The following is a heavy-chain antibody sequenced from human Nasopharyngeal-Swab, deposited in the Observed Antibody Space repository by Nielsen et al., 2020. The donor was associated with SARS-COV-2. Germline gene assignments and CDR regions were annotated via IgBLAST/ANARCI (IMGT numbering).Heavy chain of an antibody. CDR1: GGSISSSSYY. CDR3: AVQLWLRGGFDY. V-gene: IGHV4-39*01. Sequence: SETLSLTCTASGGSISSSSYYWGSIRQPPGKGLEWIGSIYYSGSTYYNPSLTSRVTISVDTSKNQFSLKLSSVTAADTAVDYCAVQLWLRGGFDYWGQGTLVTVSS. CDR2: IYYSGST. J-gene: IGHJ4*02. D-gene: IGHD5-18*01.